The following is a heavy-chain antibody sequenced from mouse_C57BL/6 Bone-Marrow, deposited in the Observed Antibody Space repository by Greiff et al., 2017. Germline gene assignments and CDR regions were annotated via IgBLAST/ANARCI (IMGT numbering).Heavy chain of an antibody. CDR2: IDPEIGDT. CDR1: GFNIKDDY. CDR3: SSLNGNYFDF. D-gene: IGHD2-1*01. Sequence: VQLKQSGAELVRPGASVKLSCTASGFNIKDDYIHWVKQRPEQGLEWIGWIDPEIGDTEYASKFQGKATISSDTASNTADRQLSSLTSEDTAVYYCSSLNGNYFDFWGQGTPLPVAS. V-gene: IGHV14-4*01. J-gene: IGHJ2*01.